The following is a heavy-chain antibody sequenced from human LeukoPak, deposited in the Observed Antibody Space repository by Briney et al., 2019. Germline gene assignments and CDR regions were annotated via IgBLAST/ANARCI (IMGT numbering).Heavy chain of an antibody. CDR3: ARFKIGARSSWFDP. D-gene: IGHD6-6*01. V-gene: IGHV3-48*03. CDR1: GFNFNTYE. CDR2: ISSSGSTI. Sequence: GGSLRLSCAASGFNFNTYEMNWVRQAPGKGLEWVSYISSSGSTIYYADSLKGRFTISRDNAKNSLYLQMNSLRAEDTAVYYCARFKIGARSSWFDPWGQGTLVTVSS. J-gene: IGHJ5*02.